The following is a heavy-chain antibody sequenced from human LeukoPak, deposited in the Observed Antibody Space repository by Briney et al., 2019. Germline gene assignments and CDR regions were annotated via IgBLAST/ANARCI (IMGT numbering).Heavy chain of an antibody. CDR2: IKQDGSEK. CDR3: ARVTAMVKIDYYYYMDV. CDR1: GFTFSSYW. J-gene: IGHJ6*03. D-gene: IGHD5-18*01. Sequence: PGGSLRLSCAASGFTFSSYWMSWVRQAPGKGLEGVANIKQDGSEKYYVDSVKGRFTISRDNAKNSLYLQMNSLRAEDTAVYYCARVTAMVKIDYYYYMDVWGKGTTVTVSS. V-gene: IGHV3-7*01.